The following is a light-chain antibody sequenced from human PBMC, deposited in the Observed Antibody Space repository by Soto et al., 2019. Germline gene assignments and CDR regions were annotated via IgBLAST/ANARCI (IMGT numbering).Light chain of an antibody. CDR1: QNLVHNDGIAY. CDR2: KVS. CDR3: MQGTHWPIT. Sequence: GITQNARFSPVSPLRAASIPFRFCQNLVHNDGIAYFSWFQQRPGRSPRRLIYKVSNRDSGVPARFSGSGSGTDFALKISRVEAEDVGVYYCMQGTHWPITFGQGTRLEIK. J-gene: IGKJ5*01. V-gene: IGKV2-30*02.